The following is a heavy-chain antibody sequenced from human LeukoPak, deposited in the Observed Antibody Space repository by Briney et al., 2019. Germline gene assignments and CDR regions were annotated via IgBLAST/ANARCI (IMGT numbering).Heavy chain of an antibody. Sequence: SATLSLTCTVSGGSISSYYWSWIRQPPGRGLEWIGYIYYSGSTNFNPSLKSRVTISVDTSKNQFSLKLSSVTAADTAGYYCARSDPVAGTDNWFDPWGQGTLVTVSS. CDR1: GGSISSYY. J-gene: IGHJ5*02. CDR3: ARSDPVAGTDNWFDP. CDR2: IYYSGST. V-gene: IGHV4-59*07. D-gene: IGHD6-19*01.